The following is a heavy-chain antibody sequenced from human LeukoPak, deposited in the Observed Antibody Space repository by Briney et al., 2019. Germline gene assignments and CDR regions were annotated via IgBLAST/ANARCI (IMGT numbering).Heavy chain of an antibody. D-gene: IGHD5-18*01. CDR1: GGSISSYY. Sequence: SETLSLTCTVSGGSISSYYWSWIRQPPGKGLEWIGYIYYSGSTNYNPSLKSRVTISVDTSKNQFSLKLSSVTAADTAVYYCATVRRAMVSTGDAFDIWGQGTMVTVSS. J-gene: IGHJ3*02. CDR2: IYYSGST. V-gene: IGHV4-59*01. CDR3: ATVRRAMVSTGDAFDI.